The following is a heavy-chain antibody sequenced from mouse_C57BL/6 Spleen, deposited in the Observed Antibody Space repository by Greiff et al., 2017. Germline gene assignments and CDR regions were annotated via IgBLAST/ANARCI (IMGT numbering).Heavy chain of an antibody. CDR3: AENYYGSSWYFDV. Sequence: VMLVESGPELVKPGASVKISCKASGYTFTDYYINWVKQRPGQGLEWIGWIFPGSGSTYYNEKFKGKATLTVDKSSSTAYMLLSSLTSEDSAVYFCAENYYGSSWYFDVWGTGTTVTVSS. V-gene: IGHV1-75*01. CDR1: GYTFTDYY. J-gene: IGHJ1*03. CDR2: IFPGSGST. D-gene: IGHD1-1*01.